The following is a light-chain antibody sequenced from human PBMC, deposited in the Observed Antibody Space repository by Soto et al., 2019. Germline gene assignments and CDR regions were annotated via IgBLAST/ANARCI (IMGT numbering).Light chain of an antibody. CDR2: ATS. CDR3: QQSYSTPPGT. Sequence: DIQMTQSPSSLSASVGDRVTITCRASQSISTYLMWDQQKPGKAPKLLIYATSSLQSGVPSRFSGSGSGTDFTLTISSLQPEDFATYYCQQSYSTPPGTFGQGTKVEIK. V-gene: IGKV1-39*01. J-gene: IGKJ1*01. CDR1: QSISTY.